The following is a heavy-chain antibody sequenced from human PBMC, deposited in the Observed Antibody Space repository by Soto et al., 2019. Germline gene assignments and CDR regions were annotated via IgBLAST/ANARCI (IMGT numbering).Heavy chain of an antibody. CDR2: IYYGGST. CDR1: GGSIISGDYY. D-gene: IGHD3-3*01. V-gene: IGHV4-30-4*01. Sequence: SETLSLTCTVSGGSIISGDYYWIWIRQPPGKGLEWIGYIYYGGSTYYNPSLKSRVTISVDTSKNQFSLKLSSVTAAGTAVYYCARPRFDFWSGPSGYWGQGTLVTVS. CDR3: ARPRFDFWSGPSGY. J-gene: IGHJ4*02.